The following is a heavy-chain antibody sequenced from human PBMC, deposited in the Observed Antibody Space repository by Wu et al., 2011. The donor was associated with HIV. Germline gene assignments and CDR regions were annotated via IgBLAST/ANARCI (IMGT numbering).Heavy chain of an antibody. CDR1: GSTFSSYA. J-gene: IGHJ6*03. CDR2: LIPNFRYP. D-gene: IGHD3-22*01. CDR3: ARNNYDNRGYYPGYYYYMDV. Sequence: QVHLVQSGAEVKRPGSSVKVSCKTSGSTFSSYAINWVRQAPGQGLEWMGGLIPNFRYPQLARSFQERLTITADESSDTVYMELSSLTSGDTAVYYCARNNYDNRGYYPGYYYYMDVWGKGTTVTVSS. V-gene: IGHV1-69*12.